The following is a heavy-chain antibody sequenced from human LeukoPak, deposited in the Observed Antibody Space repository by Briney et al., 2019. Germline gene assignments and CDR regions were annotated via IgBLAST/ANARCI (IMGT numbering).Heavy chain of an antibody. Sequence: TGGFLRLSCAASGFTFSSYWMSWVRQAPGKGLEWVANIKQDGSEKYYVDSVKGRFTISRDNAKNSLYLQMNSRRAEDTAVYYCARDSPRGLYYYYGMDVWGQGTTVTVSS. CDR1: GFTFSSYW. J-gene: IGHJ6*02. D-gene: IGHD3-10*01. V-gene: IGHV3-7*01. CDR3: ARDSPRGLYYYYGMDV. CDR2: IKQDGSEK.